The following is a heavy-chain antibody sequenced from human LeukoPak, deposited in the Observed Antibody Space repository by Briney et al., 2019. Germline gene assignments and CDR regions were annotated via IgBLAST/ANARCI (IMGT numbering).Heavy chain of an antibody. J-gene: IGHJ4*02. Sequence: GGSLRLSCAASGFTFSSYSMNWVRQAPGKGLEWVSYISSSSSTTDHADSVKGRFTISRDNAKSSLFLQMNSLRAEDTAVYYCATTAMGVTYYFAYWGQGTLVTVSS. CDR3: ATTAMGVTYYFAY. CDR1: GFTFSSYS. V-gene: IGHV3-48*04. D-gene: IGHD5-18*01. CDR2: ISSSSSTT.